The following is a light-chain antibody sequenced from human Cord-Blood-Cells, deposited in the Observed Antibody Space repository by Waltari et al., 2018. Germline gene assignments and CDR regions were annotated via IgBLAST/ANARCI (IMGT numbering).Light chain of an antibody. Sequence: SELTQDPAVSVALGQTVRITCQGDSLRSYYASWYQQKPGQAPVLVISGKNNRPSGIPDRFAGSSSVNTASLTIAGAQAEDEADYYCNSRDSSGNWVFGGGTKLTVL. CDR1: SLRSYY. CDR3: NSRDSSGNWV. J-gene: IGLJ3*02. CDR2: GKN. V-gene: IGLV3-19*01.